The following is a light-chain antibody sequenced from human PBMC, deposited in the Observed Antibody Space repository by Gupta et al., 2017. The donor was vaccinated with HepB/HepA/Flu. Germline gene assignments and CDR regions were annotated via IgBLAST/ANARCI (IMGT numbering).Light chain of an antibody. V-gene: IGKV1-9*01. CDR2: AAS. CDR3: QQQNSSPIT. Sequence: DIQLTQPPSFPSASSGDRGTITSRARQGISSYLAWYQQKPGKAPKLLIYAASTWQSGVPSRFSGSGSGTDFTLTISSLQPEDFATYYCQQQNSSPITFGQGTQMDIK. J-gene: IGKJ5*01. CDR1: QGISSY.